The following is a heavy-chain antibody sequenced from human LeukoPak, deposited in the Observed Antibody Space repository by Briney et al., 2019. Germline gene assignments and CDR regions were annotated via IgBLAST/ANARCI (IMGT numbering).Heavy chain of an antibody. Sequence: SETLSLTCTVSGGSISTYYWRWIRQPPGKGLEWIGYIYYSGSTNYSPSLKSRVTISVDTSKNQFSLKLSSVTAADTAVYYCARVPYSSSSPAFDYWGQGTLVTVSS. CDR1: GGSISTYY. J-gene: IGHJ4*02. CDR2: IYYSGST. D-gene: IGHD6-6*01. CDR3: ARVPYSSSSPAFDY. V-gene: IGHV4-59*01.